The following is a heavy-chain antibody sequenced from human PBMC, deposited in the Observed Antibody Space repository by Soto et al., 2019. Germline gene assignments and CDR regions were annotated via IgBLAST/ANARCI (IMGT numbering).Heavy chain of an antibody. CDR3: AKDPGIAATYGMDV. D-gene: IGHD6-13*01. Sequence: GGSLSLSCAASGFTFSSYAMSWVRQAPGKGLEWVSAISGSGGSTYYADAVKGRFTISRDNTKNTLYLQMNSLRAEDTAVYYCAKDPGIAATYGMDVWGQGTTVTVSS. CDR2: ISGSGGST. J-gene: IGHJ6*02. V-gene: IGHV3-23*01. CDR1: GFTFSSYA.